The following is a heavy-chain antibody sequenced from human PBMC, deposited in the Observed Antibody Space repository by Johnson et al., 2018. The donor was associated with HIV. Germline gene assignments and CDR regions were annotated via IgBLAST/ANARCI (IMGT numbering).Heavy chain of an antibody. D-gene: IGHD3-16*01. CDR1: GFTFDDYD. CDR3: ARAKYGGAFDV. J-gene: IGHJ3*01. CDR2: SNSDGSRT. V-gene: IGHV3-20*04. Sequence: MLLVESGGGVERPGGSLRLSCAASGFTFDDYDMSWVRQVPGKGLVWVSRSNSDGSRTTYADSVKGRFTISRDNSRNTLYLQMNSLRAEDTAVYYCARAKYGGAFDVWGQGTMVTVSS.